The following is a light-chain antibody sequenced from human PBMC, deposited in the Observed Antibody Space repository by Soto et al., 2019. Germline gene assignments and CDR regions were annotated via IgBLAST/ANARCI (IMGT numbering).Light chain of an antibody. CDR1: QGLSRY. J-gene: IGKJ3*01. CDR3: PQLNSYSIT. Sequence: DVQLTQSPSFLSASVGDRVTSTCRASQGLSRYLAGYQQKPGMSPTLLIYSTSTLQSGVPARFSGSASGTEFTLTLSSLQPEDFATYFCPQLNSYSITFGPGKKVDI. CDR2: STS. V-gene: IGKV1-9*01.